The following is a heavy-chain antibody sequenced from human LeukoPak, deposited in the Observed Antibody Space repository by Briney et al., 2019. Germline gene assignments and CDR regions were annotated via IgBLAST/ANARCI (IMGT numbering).Heavy chain of an antibody. CDR2: IQYDGSNK. CDR3: AKDNRYYYDSSGYPDY. D-gene: IGHD3-22*01. V-gene: IGHV3-30*02. CDR1: GFTFSSYG. J-gene: IGHJ4*02. Sequence: GGSLRLSCAASGFTFSSYGMHWVRQAPGKGLEWVAFIQYDGSNKYYADSVKGRFTISRDNSKNTLYLQMNSLRAEDTAVYYCAKDNRYYYDSSGYPDYWGQGTLVTVSS.